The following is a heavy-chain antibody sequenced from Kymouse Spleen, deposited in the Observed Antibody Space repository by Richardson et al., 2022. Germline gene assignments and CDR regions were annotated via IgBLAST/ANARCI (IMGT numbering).Heavy chain of an antibody. CDR1: GYTFTSYA. CDR2: INTNTGNP. D-gene: IGHD3-10*01. CDR3: ARDDYYGSGSYYPYYYYGMDV. Sequence: QVQLVQSGSELKKPGASVKVSCKASGYTFTSYAMNWVRQAPGQGLEWMGWINTNTGNPTYAQGFTGRFVFSLDTSVSTAYLQICSLKAEDTAVYYCARDDYYGSGSYYPYYYYGMDVWGQGTTVTVSS. V-gene: IGHV7-4-1*01. J-gene: IGHJ6*02.